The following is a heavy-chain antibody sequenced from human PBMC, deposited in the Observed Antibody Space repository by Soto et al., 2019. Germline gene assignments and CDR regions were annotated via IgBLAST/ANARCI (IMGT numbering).Heavy chain of an antibody. J-gene: IGHJ4*02. CDR3: ALDTGGYYASRGYY. CDR2: IYHSGST. CDR1: GYSISSGYY. V-gene: IGHV4-38-2*01. D-gene: IGHD3-22*01. Sequence: SETLSLTCAVSGYSISSGYYGGWIRQPPGKGLEWIGSIYHSGSTYYNPSLKSRVTISVDTSKNQLSLKLRSVTAEDTAVYYCALDTGGYYASRGYYLGQGNLVTVSS.